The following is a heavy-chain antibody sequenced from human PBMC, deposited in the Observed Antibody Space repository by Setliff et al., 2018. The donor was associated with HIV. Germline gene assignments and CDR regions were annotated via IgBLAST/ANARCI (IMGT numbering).Heavy chain of an antibody. CDR1: GFTFSSAW. D-gene: IGHD3-22*01. V-gene: IGHV3-7*01. CDR2: ISPDGSAT. CDR3: TRDSYFYDGSDYHYSHFDD. J-gene: IGHJ4*02. Sequence: GGSLRLSCAASGFTFSSAWMGWVRQAPAKGLEWVANISPDGSATYYVDSVKGRFTISRDNAKNSLYLQLNSLGVEDTAVYYCTRDSYFYDGSDYHYSHFDDWGQGTLVTVSS.